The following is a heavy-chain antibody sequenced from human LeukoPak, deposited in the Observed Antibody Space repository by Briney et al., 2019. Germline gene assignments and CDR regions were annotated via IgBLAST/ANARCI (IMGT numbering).Heavy chain of an antibody. Sequence: KPSETLSLTCAVYGGSFSDYYWSWIRQPPGKGLEWIGEINHSGSTNYNPSLKSRVTISVDTSKNQFSLKLSSVTAADTAVYSCARAEYYYDISGYPRWFDPWGQGTLVTVSS. V-gene: IGHV4-34*01. J-gene: IGHJ5*02. CDR2: INHSGST. D-gene: IGHD3-22*01. CDR3: ARAEYYYDISGYPRWFDP. CDR1: GGSFSDYY.